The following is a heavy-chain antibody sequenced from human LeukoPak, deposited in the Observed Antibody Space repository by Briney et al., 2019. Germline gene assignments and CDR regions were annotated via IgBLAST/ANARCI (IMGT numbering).Heavy chain of an antibody. CDR1: GFTLGSHD. V-gene: IGHV3-13*01. D-gene: IGHD5-18*01. CDR2: IASGFQT. CDR3: VREARGYHYTYFDY. J-gene: IGHJ4*02. Sequence: GGSLRLSCTASGFTLGSHDMHWVRQTTGEGLEWVAAIASGFQTFYAGSVKGRFTVSREDAKNSLYLQMNSLRAGDTAVYYCVREARGYHYTYFDYWGQGSLVAVSS.